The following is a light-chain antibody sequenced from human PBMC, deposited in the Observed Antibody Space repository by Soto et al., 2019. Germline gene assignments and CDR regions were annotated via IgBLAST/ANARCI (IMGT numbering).Light chain of an antibody. CDR1: SGHSGYI. J-gene: IGLJ1*01. V-gene: IGLV4-60*02. CDR2: LEGSGSY. Sequence: QPVLTQSSSASASLGSSVKLTCTLSSGHSGYIIAWHQQQPGKAPRYLMKLEGSGSYNKGSGVPDRFSGSSSGADRYLTISNLQFEDEADYYCETWDTKSYVFGTGTKLTVL. CDR3: ETWDTKSYV.